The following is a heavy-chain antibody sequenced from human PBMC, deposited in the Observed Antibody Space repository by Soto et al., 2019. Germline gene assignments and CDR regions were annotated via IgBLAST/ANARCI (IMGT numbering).Heavy chain of an antibody. V-gene: IGHV1-8*01. CDR3: ASGGTIFGIMDV. D-gene: IGHD3-3*01. Sequence: ASVKGSCKASGYTFPSYDINWLRQATGQGLEWMGWMNPNSGNTGYAQKFQGRVTMTRNTSISTAYMELSSLRSEDTAVYYCASGGTIFGIMDVWGKGTTDTVSS. J-gene: IGHJ6*03. CDR2: MNPNSGNT. CDR1: GYTFPSYD.